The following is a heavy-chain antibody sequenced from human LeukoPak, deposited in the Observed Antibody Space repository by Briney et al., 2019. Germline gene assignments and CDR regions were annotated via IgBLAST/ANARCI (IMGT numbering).Heavy chain of an antibody. CDR2: IYTSGST. D-gene: IGHD2-15*01. V-gene: IGHV4-61*02. CDR3: ARHVAGDFDY. Sequence: SETLSLTCTVSGGSISSGSYYWSWIRQPAGKGLEWIGRIYTSGSTNYNPSLKSRVTISVDTSKNQFSLKLSSVTAADTAVYYCARHVAGDFDYWGQGTLVTVSS. CDR1: GGSISSGSYY. J-gene: IGHJ4*02.